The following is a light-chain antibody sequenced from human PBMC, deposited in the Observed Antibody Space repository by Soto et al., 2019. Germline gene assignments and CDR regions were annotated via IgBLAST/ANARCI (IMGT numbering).Light chain of an antibody. J-gene: IGLJ3*02. CDR1: SSDVRDYEH. V-gene: IGLV2-18*01. CDR2: DVI. Sequence: QSALTQPPSVSGSPGQSVTISCTVTSSDVRDYEHVSWYQLAPGTAPKLLISDVINRPSGVPDRFSGSKSGNTPSLTISGLQAEDEADYYCGLFTSSATWVFGGGTKLTVL. CDR3: GLFTSSATWV.